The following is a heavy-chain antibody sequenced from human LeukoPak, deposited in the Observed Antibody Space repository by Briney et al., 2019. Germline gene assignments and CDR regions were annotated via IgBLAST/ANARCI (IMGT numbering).Heavy chain of an antibody. J-gene: IGHJ4*02. CDR3: ARDDYGDYVPDY. V-gene: IGHV3-7*01. Sequence: GGSLRLSGAASGFTCSSYWMSWVRQAPGKGLEWVANIKQDGSEKYYVDSVKGRFTISRDNAKNSLYLQMNSLRAEDTAVYYCARDDYGDYVPDYWGQGTLVTVSS. CDR1: GFTCSSYW. D-gene: IGHD4-17*01. CDR2: IKQDGSEK.